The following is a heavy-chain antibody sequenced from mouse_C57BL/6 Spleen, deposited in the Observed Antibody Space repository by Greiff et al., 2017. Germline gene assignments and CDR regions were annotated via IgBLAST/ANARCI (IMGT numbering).Heavy chain of an antibody. CDR1: GYTFTSYW. V-gene: IGHV1-59*01. J-gene: IGHJ4*01. Sequence: VKLQQPGAELVRPGTSVKLSCKASGYTFTSYWMHWVKQRPGQGLEWIGVIDPSDSYTNYNQKFKGKATLTVDTSSSTAYMQLSSLTSEDSAVYYCARAYYSNSYAMDYWGQGTSVTVSS. CDR2: IDPSDSYT. D-gene: IGHD2-5*01. CDR3: ARAYYSNSYAMDY.